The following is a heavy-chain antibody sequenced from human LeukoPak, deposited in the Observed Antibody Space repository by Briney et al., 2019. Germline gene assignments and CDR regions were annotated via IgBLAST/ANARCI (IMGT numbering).Heavy chain of an antibody. CDR1: GYTFTSYG. Sequence: SVKVSCKASGYTFTSYGISWVRQAPGQGLEWMGGIIPIFGTANYAQKFQGRVTITADESTSTAYMELSSLRSEDTAVYYCAMVRGVIDEYYFDYWGQGTLVTVSS. J-gene: IGHJ4*02. V-gene: IGHV1-69*13. D-gene: IGHD3-10*01. CDR2: IIPIFGTA. CDR3: AMVRGVIDEYYFDY.